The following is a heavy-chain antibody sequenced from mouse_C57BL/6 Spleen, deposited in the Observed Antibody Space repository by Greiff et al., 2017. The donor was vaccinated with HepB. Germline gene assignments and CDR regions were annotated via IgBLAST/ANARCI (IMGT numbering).Heavy chain of an antibody. CDR3: APDSSGYYYFDY. J-gene: IGHJ2*01. V-gene: IGHV1-81*01. CDR2: IYPRSGNT. CDR1: GYTFTSYG. D-gene: IGHD3-2*02. Sequence: VQLQQSGAELARPGASVKLSCKASGYTFTSYGISWVKQRTGQGLEWIGEIYPRSGNTYYNEKFKGKATLTADKSSRTAYMELRSLTSEDSAVYVCAPDSSGYYYFDYWGQGTTLTVSS.